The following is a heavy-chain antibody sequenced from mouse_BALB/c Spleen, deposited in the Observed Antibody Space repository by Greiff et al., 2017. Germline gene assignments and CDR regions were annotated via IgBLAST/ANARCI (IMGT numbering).Heavy chain of an antibody. V-gene: IGHV5-6-5*01. J-gene: IGHJ3*01. Sequence: DVKLVESGGGLVKPGGSLKLSCAASGFTFSSYAMSWVRQTPEKRLEWVASISSGGSTYYPDSVKGRFTISRDNARNILYLQMSSLRSEDTAMYYCAREGTTALAYWGQGTLVTVSA. CDR1: GFTFSSYA. CDR3: AREGTTALAY. D-gene: IGHD1-2*01. CDR2: ISSGGST.